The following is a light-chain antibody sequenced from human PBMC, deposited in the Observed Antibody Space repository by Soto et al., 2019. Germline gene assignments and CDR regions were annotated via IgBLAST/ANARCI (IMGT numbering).Light chain of an antibody. V-gene: IGLV2-14*01. CDR2: DVS. J-gene: IGLJ1*01. CDR1: SSDIGGYNY. CDR3: SSYSTSTTLV. Sequence: QSALTQPASVSGSPGQSIIISCTGTSSDIGGYNYVSWYQQHPGKAPKLMTYDVSNRPSGVSNRFSGSKSGNTASLTISGLQAEDEVDYYCSSYSTSTTLVFGTGTKVTVL.